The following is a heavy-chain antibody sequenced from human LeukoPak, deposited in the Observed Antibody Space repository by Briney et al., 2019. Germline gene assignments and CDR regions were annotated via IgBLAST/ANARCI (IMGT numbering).Heavy chain of an antibody. CDR2: VFYTGSS. D-gene: IGHD3-10*01. V-gene: IGHV4-59*01. J-gene: IGHJ5*02. CDR3: ARAGAWQIDP. Sequence: SETLSLTCTVSGGSISSYYWSWIRQPPGKGLEWIGHVFYTGSSNYNPSLKSRVTISLDRSKNQFSLRLTSVTAADTAVYYCARAGAWQIDPWGQGTLVTVSS. CDR1: GGSISSYY.